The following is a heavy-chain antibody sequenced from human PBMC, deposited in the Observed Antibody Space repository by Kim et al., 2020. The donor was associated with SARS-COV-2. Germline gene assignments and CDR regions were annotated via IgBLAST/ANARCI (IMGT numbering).Heavy chain of an antibody. CDR1: GFTVSSNY. D-gene: IGHD3-10*01. Sequence: GGSLRLSCAASGFTVSSNYMSWVRQAPGKGLEWVSVIYSGGSTYYADSVKGRFTISRDNSKNTMYLQMNSMRAEDTAVYYCARMGFGEYPYGAFDIWGQGTMVTVSS. J-gene: IGHJ3*02. V-gene: IGHV3-66*01. CDR2: IYSGGST. CDR3: ARMGFGEYPYGAFDI.